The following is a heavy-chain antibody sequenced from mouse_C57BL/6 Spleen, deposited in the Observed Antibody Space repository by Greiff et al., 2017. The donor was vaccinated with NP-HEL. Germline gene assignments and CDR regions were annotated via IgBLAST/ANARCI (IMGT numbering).Heavy chain of an antibody. D-gene: IGHD2-4*01. CDR3: ARRGYDYDYAMDY. CDR2: IYPGSGNT. CDR1: GYTFTDYY. V-gene: IGHV1-76*01. J-gene: IGHJ4*01. Sequence: QVQLKESGAELVRPGASVKLSCKASGYTFTDYYINWVKQRPGQGLEWIARIYPGSGNTYYNEKFKGKATLTAEKSSSTAYMQLSSLTSEDSAVYFCARRGYDYDYAMDYWGQGTSVTVSS.